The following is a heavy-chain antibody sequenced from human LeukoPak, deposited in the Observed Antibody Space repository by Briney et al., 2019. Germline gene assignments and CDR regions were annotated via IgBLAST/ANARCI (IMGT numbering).Heavy chain of an antibody. CDR1: GFTFSDSY. V-gene: IGHV3-11*01. CDR2: ISSSGHTI. Sequence: GGSLRLSCAASGFTFSDSYMSWIRQAPGEGLDRLACISSSGHTIYYAESVRGRFTISRDNAKNSLYLRLNSLRPEDTAVYYCAQTGRNNYFDSWGQGTLVTVSS. CDR3: AQTGRNNYFDS. J-gene: IGHJ5*01.